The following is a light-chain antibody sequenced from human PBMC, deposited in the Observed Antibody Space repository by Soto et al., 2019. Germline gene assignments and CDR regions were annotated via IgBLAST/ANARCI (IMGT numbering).Light chain of an antibody. CDR2: GAS. CDR1: QTIDNK. Sequence: IVMTQSPATLSVSPGERATLSCMASQTIDNKLAWYQQRPGQAPRLLIYGASIRATVIPARFIGSGSGTEFTLTISGLQSEDFGVYYCQQYKDWRTFGQGTNVDIK. CDR3: QQYKDWRT. V-gene: IGKV3-15*01. J-gene: IGKJ1*01.